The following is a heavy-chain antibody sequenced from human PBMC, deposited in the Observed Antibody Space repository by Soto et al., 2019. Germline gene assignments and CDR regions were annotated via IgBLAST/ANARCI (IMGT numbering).Heavy chain of an antibody. D-gene: IGHD3-3*01. CDR2: IYYSGST. CDR3: ARHAPVPIFGVVIPTDHDAFDI. J-gene: IGHJ3*02. Sequence: SETLSLTCTVSGGSVSSSSYYWGWVRQPPGKGLEWIGYIYYSGSTNYNPSLKSRVTISVDTSKNQFSLKLSSVTAADTAVYYCARHAPVPIFGVVIPTDHDAFDIWGQGTMVTVSS. CDR1: GGSVSSSSYY. V-gene: IGHV4-61*05.